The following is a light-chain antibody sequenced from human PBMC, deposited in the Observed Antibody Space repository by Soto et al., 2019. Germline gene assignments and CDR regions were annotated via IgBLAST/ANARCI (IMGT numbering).Light chain of an antibody. CDR2: EVS. V-gene: IGLV2-8*01. CDR3: SSYAGSNNLV. Sequence: QSALTQPPSASGSPGQSVTISCTGTSSDVGGYNYVSWYQQHPGKAPKLMIYEVSKRPSGVPDRFSGSKSGNTASLTVSGLQGEDEADYYCSSYAGSNNLVFGGGPKLTVL. J-gene: IGLJ3*02. CDR1: SSDVGGYNY.